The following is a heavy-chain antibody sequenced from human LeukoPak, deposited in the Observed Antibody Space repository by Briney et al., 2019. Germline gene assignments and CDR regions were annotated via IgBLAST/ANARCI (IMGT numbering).Heavy chain of an antibody. CDR2: INPNSGGT. V-gene: IGHV1-2*06. D-gene: IGHD3-10*01. CDR1: GYTVTGYG. J-gene: IGHJ5*02. Sequence: ASVKVSCKASGYTVTGYGMHWVRQAPGQGLEWMGRINPNSGGTNYAQKFQGRVTMTTDTSISTAYMELSRLRSDDTAVYYCARVPIPYGSGSYYKGGGGWFDPWGQGTLVTVSS. CDR3: ARVPIPYGSGSYYKGGGGWFDP.